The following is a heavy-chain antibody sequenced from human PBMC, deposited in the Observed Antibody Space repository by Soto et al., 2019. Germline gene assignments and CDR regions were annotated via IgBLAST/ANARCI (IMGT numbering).Heavy chain of an antibody. D-gene: IGHD1-1*01. CDR3: AREISTHWFDP. CDR1: GFTFSSYG. V-gene: IGHV3-33*01. J-gene: IGHJ5*02. Sequence: GGSLRLSCAASGFTFSSYGMHWVRQAPGKGLEWVTVIRYDGSNKYYADSVQGRFTVSRDNSKNTLYLQMSSLRADDTAVYYCAREISTHWFDPWGQRTLVTVSS. CDR2: IRYDGSNK.